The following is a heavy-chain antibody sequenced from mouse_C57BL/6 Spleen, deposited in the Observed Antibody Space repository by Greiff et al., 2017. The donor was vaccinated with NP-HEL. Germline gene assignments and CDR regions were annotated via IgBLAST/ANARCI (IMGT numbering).Heavy chain of an antibody. Sequence: EVQGVESGGGLVKPGGSLKLSCAASGFTFSDYGMHWVRQAPEKGLEWVAYISSGSSTIYYADTVKGRFTISRDNAKNTLFLQMTSLRSEDTAMYYCARPSGLYYDYDGYFDVWGTGTTVTVSS. V-gene: IGHV5-17*01. D-gene: IGHD2-4*01. CDR2: ISSGSSTI. CDR3: ARPSGLYYDYDGYFDV. CDR1: GFTFSDYG. J-gene: IGHJ1*03.